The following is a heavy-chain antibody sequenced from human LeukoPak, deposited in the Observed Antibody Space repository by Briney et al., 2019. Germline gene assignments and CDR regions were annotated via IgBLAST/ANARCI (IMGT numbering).Heavy chain of an antibody. Sequence: PSETLSLTCTVSGGSITSYYWSWIRQPPGKGLEWIAYIYYSGSTNYNPSLKSRVTISVDTSKNQFSLKLRSVTAADTAVYYCARHATENLGENRYSYYMDVWGEGTTVTVSS. CDR3: ARHATENLGENRYSYYMDV. D-gene: IGHD1-14*01. CDR2: IYYSGST. CDR1: GGSITSYY. J-gene: IGHJ6*03. V-gene: IGHV4-59*08.